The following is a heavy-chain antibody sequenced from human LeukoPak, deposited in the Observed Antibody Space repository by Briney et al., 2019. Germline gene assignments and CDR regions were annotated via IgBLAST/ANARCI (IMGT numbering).Heavy chain of an antibody. CDR3: VYYDSSGYVDY. D-gene: IGHD3-22*01. Sequence: SETLSLTCTVSGYSISSGYYWSWIRQPAGKGLEWIGRIYTSGSTNYNPSLKSRVTMSVDTSKNQFSLKLSSVTAADTAVYYCVYYDSSGYVDYWGQGTLVTVSS. V-gene: IGHV4-4*07. CDR2: IYTSGST. CDR1: GYSISSGYY. J-gene: IGHJ4*02.